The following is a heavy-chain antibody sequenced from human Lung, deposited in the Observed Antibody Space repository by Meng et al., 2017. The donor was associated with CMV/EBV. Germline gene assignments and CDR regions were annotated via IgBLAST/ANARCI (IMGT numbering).Heavy chain of an antibody. D-gene: IGHD1-26*01. CDR2: NNAYNGNT. J-gene: IGHJ4*02. CDR3: ARVEVGITSGDY. Sequence: QDQVVRRGAKVRKPEASAKASGKAYGYTFNIDDITWGLQAPGQGVEGMGWNNAYNGNTNYAQTLQGRVTMTTDTSKSKVYMELRSLRAADTAVYYCARVEVGITSGDYWGQGTLVTVSS. CDR1: GYTFNIDD. V-gene: IGHV1-18*01.